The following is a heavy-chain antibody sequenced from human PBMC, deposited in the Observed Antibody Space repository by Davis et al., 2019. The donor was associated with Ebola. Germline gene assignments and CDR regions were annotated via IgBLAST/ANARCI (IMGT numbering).Heavy chain of an antibody. Sequence: PSETLSLTFTVLGVSISRHYWRWIRQPPGKRLVWFGSIYYTGSAYYNSSLASRATISVDTSKNQFSLKLTSVTAADTAMYYCSERGSSVWGQGTLVTVSS. CDR3: SERGSSV. J-gene: IGHJ4*02. CDR2: IYYTGSA. D-gene: IGHD3-10*01. CDR1: GVSISRHY. V-gene: IGHV4-59*03.